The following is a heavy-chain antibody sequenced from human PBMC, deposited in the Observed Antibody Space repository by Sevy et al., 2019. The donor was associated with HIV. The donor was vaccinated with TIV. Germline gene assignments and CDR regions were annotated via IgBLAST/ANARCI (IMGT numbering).Heavy chain of an antibody. D-gene: IGHD6-13*01. CDR1: GASITSSAW. J-gene: IGHJ6*02. CDR3: ARGAIAAAGYSYGMDV. CDR2: RYHSGST. Sequence: SETLSLTRAVSGASITSSAWWTWVRQPPGKGLEWIGKRYHSGSTTYNPSLKSRVTILVDDSKNQFSLHLKSVTAADTAVYYCARGAIAAAGYSYGMDVWGQGTTVTVSS. V-gene: IGHV4-4*02.